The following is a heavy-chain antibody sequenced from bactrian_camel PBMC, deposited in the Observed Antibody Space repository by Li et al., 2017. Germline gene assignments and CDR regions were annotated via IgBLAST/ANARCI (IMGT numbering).Heavy chain of an antibody. CDR3: AARGLVADCSGPRRSSAEYVY. Sequence: QVQLVESGGGSVQAGGSLRLSCAASGNTYTMAWFRQAPGKEREGVASIDSERRTLYVDSVKGRFTISKDNAKNTLYLQMNSLKSEDTAMYFCAARGLVADCSGPRRSSAEYVYWGQGTQVTVS. V-gene: IGHV3S53*01. J-gene: IGHJ4*01. D-gene: IGHD1*01. CDR2: IDSERRT. CDR1: GNTYT.